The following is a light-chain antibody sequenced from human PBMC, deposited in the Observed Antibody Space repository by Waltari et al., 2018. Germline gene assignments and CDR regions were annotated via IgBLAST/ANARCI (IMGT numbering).Light chain of an antibody. J-gene: IGKJ4*01. Sequence: EIVMTQSPATLSVSPGERATLSCRASQCVSSNLAWYQHKPGQALRLLIYGASTRATGIPARFSGSGSGTDFTLSISSLQSEDFAIYYCQQYNSWPLTFGGGTKVEIK. CDR1: QCVSSN. V-gene: IGKV3-15*01. CDR2: GAS. CDR3: QQYNSWPLT.